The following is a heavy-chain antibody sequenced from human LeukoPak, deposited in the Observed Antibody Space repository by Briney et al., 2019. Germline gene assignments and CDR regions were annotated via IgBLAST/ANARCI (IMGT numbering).Heavy chain of an antibody. D-gene: IGHD4-11*01. CDR1: GYTFTNYA. J-gene: IGHJ5*02. Sequence: ASVKVSCKASGYTFTNYAMHWVRQAPGQRLEWMGWINVGNGSTKYSQKFQGRVTITRDTSASTAYIELSGLRSEDTAVYYCASETTSWFDPWGQGTLVTVSS. CDR3: ASETTSWFDP. V-gene: IGHV1-3*01. CDR2: INVGNGST.